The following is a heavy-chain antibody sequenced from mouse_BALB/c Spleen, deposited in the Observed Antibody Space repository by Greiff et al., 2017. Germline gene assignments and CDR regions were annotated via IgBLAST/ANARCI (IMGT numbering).Heavy chain of an antibody. Sequence: QVQLQQSGAELMKPGASVKISCKATGYTFSSYWIEWVKQRPGHGLEWIGEILPGSGSTNYNEKFKGKATFTADTSSNTAYMQLSSLTSEDSAVYYCARGWLLRPYYAMDYWGQGTSVTVSS. CDR2: ILPGSGST. D-gene: IGHD2-3*01. CDR1: GYTFSSYW. J-gene: IGHJ4*01. V-gene: IGHV1-9*01. CDR3: ARGWLLRPYYAMDY.